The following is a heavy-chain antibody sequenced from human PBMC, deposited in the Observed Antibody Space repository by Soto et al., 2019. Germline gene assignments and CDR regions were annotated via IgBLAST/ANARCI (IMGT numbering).Heavy chain of an antibody. J-gene: IGHJ4*02. CDR2: ISGSSGYI. V-gene: IGHV3-11*06. CDR3: ARPGTYCSGGSCFPPVH. D-gene: IGHD2-15*01. Sequence: GGSLRLSCAASGFTFSDFYMTWIRQAPGKGLEWVSYISGSSGYIHYTDSVKGRFTISRDNAKNSLYLQMNSLSAEDTAVYYCARPGTYCSGGSCFPPVHWGQGTLVTVSS. CDR1: GFTFSDFY.